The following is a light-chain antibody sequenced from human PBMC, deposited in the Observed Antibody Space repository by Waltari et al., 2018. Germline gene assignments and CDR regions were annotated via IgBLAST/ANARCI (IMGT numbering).Light chain of an antibody. Sequence: QSALTQPASVSASPGESITISCTATSSDVGDFNSVSWYQQHPGKAPKFMIYDVSNRPSGVSHPFSGSKSGNTASLTISGLQAEDEAVYYCSSFTTSSTLLFGGGTKLTVL. CDR1: SSDVGDFNS. CDR2: DVS. CDR3: SSFTTSSTLL. J-gene: IGLJ2*01. V-gene: IGLV2-14*03.